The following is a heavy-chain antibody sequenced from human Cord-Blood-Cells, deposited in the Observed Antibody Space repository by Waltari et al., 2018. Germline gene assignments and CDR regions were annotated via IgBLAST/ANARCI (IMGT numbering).Heavy chain of an antibody. CDR3: AEAAAGHY. CDR1: GGSISSSSYY. Sequence: QLQLQESGPGLVKPSETLSLTCTVSGGSISSSSYYWGWIRQPPGKGLEWIGSIDYSGITYYNPSRKSRVTISVDTSKNQFSLKLSAVTAADTAVYYCAEAAAGHYWGQGTLVTVSS. D-gene: IGHD6-13*01. J-gene: IGHJ4*02. CDR2: IDYSGIT. V-gene: IGHV4-39*07.